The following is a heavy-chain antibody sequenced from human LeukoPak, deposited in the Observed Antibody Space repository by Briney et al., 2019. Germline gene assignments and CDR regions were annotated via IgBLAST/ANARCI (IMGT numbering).Heavy chain of an antibody. Sequence: GGSLRLSCAASGFTLSSYAMTWVRQAPGRGLEWVSSVDGGGGGTYYADSVKGRFTISRDNSKDTLYLQVNGLRAEDTAVYFCAKQSAGSAAWYSLHYDFWGQGTLVTVSS. CDR3: AKQSAGSAAWYSLHYDF. CDR2: VDGGGGGT. V-gene: IGHV3-23*01. CDR1: GFTLSSYA. J-gene: IGHJ4*02. D-gene: IGHD6-13*01.